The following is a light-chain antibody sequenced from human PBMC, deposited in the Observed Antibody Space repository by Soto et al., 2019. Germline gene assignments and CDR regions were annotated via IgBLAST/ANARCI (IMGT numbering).Light chain of an antibody. CDR3: SSYTSSTLSV. CDR1: SSDVGGYNY. J-gene: IGLJ1*01. V-gene: IGLV2-14*01. CDR2: EVS. Sequence: QSALTQPASVSGSPGQSITISCTGTSSDVGGYNYVSWYQHHPGRAPKLMIYEVSTRPSGVSNRFSGSKSGNTASLTISGLQAEDEADYYCSSYTSSTLSVFGTGTKVTVL.